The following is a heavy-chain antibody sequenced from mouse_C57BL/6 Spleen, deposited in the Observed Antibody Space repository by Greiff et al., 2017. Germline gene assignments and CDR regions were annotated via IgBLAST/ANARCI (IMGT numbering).Heavy chain of an antibody. V-gene: IGHV5-17*01. Sequence: EVQVVESGGGLVKPGGSLKLSCAASGFTFSDYGMHWVRQAPEKGLEWVAYISSGSSTIYYADTVKGRFTISRDNAKNTLFLQMTSLRSEDTAMYYCARGGYGNYGYFDVWGTGTTVTVSS. CDR2: ISSGSSTI. J-gene: IGHJ1*03. CDR3: ARGGYGNYGYFDV. D-gene: IGHD2-1*01. CDR1: GFTFSDYG.